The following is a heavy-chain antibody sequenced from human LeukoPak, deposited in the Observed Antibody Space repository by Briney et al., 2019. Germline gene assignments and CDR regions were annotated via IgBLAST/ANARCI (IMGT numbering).Heavy chain of an antibody. D-gene: IGHD3-9*01. CDR3: ARGNILAGYCFYF. CDR1: GGSITGYY. V-gene: IGHV4-34*01. J-gene: IGHJ4*02. CDR2: IHYTGAT. Sequence: SETLSLTCAVYGGSITGYYWSWIRQPPGRGLEGVGEIHYTGATSYNPSLNSRATISTDTSKNQFSLRLSSVTDADTAVYYCARGNILAGYCFYFWGQGALVTVSS.